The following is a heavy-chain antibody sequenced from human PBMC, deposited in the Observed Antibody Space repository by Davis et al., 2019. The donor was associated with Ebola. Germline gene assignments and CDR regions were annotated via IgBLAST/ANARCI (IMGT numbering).Heavy chain of an antibody. Sequence: SETLSLTCTVSAGSISSYYWTWIRPPPGKGLEWIAYMSYRGGANYNPSLKSRVTISIDTSKNQLSLKLNSVTAADTAVYYCARDGHNYSYFDFWGEGTLVTVSS. CDR3: ARDGHNYSYFDF. CDR2: MSYRGGA. CDR1: AGSISSYY. V-gene: IGHV4-59*01. D-gene: IGHD5-24*01. J-gene: IGHJ4*02.